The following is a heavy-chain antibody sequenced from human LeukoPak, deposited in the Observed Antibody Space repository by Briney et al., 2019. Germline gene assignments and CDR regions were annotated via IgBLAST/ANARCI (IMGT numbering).Heavy chain of an antibody. CDR2: IYYSGST. Sequence: SETLSLTCTVSGGSISSYYWSWIRQPPGKGLEWIGYIYYSGSTNYNPSLKSRVTISVDTSKNQFSLKLSSVTAADTAAYYCARVPRITMVRGVTRSDYYYYYCMDVWGKGTTVTVSS. D-gene: IGHD3-10*01. CDR3: ARVPRITMVRGVTRSDYYYYYCMDV. J-gene: IGHJ6*03. V-gene: IGHV4-59*01. CDR1: GGSISSYY.